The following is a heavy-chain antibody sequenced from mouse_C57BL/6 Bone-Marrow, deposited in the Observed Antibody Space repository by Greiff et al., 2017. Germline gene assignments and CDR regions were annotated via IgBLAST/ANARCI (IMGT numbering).Heavy chain of an antibody. V-gene: IGHV1-81*01. CDR2: IYPRSGNT. D-gene: IGHD2-1*01. CDR1: GYTFTSYG. J-gene: IGHJ2*01. Sequence: VKLMESGAELARPGASVKLSCKASGYTFTSYGISWVKQRTGQGLEWIGEIYPRSGNTYYNEKFKGKATLTADKSSSTAYMELRSLTSEDSAVYFCASEDGNVFDYWGQGTTLTVAS. CDR3: ASEDGNVFDY.